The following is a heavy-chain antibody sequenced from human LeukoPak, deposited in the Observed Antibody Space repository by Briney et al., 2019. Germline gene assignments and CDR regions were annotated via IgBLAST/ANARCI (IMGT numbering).Heavy chain of an antibody. D-gene: IGHD5-12*01. Sequence: SETLSLTCAVYGGSFSGYYWSWIRQPPGKGLKWIGEINHSGSTNYNPSLKSRVTISVDTSKNQFSLKLSSVTAADTAVYYCARGRPFSGYDFKGRPLRGGYYFDYWGQGTLVTASS. CDR3: ARGRPFSGYDFKGRPLRGGYYFDY. CDR2: INHSGST. V-gene: IGHV4-34*01. CDR1: GGSFSGYY. J-gene: IGHJ4*02.